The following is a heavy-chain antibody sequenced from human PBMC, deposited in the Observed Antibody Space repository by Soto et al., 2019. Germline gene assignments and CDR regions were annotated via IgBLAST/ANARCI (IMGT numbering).Heavy chain of an antibody. CDR2: INRDGSKK. CDR1: GFTLSAYW. CDR3: ARDVAAVSSSLYRDAVDI. V-gene: IGHV3-7*03. Sequence: EVQLAESGGDLVQPGGSLRLSCAASGFTLSAYWMTWVRQAPGNGLEWVANINRDGSKKSYLDSVRGRFTISRDIVVNLLCLQLDSLSADDSALYCVARDVAAVSSSLYRDAVDILGEGTMVTVSS. D-gene: IGHD6-13*01. J-gene: IGHJ3*02.